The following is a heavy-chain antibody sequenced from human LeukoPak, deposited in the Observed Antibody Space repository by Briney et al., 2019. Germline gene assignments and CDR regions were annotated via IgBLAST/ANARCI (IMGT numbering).Heavy chain of an antibody. CDR3: AKGFYDFWSGYYSFDY. V-gene: IGHV3-23*01. Sequence: GGSLRLSCAASGFTFSSYAMSWVRQAPGKGLGWVSAISGSGGTTYYADSVKGRFIISRDNSKNTLYLQMNSLRAEDTAVYFCAKGFYDFWSGYYSFDYWGQGTLVTVSS. CDR2: ISGSGGTT. CDR1: GFTFSSYA. D-gene: IGHD3-3*01. J-gene: IGHJ4*02.